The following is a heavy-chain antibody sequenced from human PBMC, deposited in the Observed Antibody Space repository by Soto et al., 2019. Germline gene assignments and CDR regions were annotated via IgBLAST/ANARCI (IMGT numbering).Heavy chain of an antibody. Sequence: SVKVSCKASGGTFSSYALRWVRQAPGQGLEWMGGIIPIFGTANYAQKFQGRVTITADESTSTAYMELSSLRSEDTAVYYCARGRNNWNYRPDLDYWGQGTLVTVSS. CDR2: IIPIFGTA. J-gene: IGHJ4*02. CDR3: ARGRNNWNYRPDLDY. CDR1: GGTFSSYA. D-gene: IGHD1-7*01. V-gene: IGHV1-69*13.